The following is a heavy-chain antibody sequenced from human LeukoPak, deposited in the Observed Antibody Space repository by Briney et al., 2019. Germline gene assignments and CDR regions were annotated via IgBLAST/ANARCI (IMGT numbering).Heavy chain of an antibody. CDR2: ISSNGGST. CDR1: GFTFSSYA. Sequence: GGSLRLSCAASGFTFSSYAMHWVRQAPGKGLEYVSAISSNGGSTYYANSVKGRFTISRDNSKNTLYLQMGSLRAEDMAVYYCARINYYDSSGSDYWGQGTLVTVSS. J-gene: IGHJ4*02. D-gene: IGHD3-22*01. V-gene: IGHV3-64*01. CDR3: ARINYYDSSGSDY.